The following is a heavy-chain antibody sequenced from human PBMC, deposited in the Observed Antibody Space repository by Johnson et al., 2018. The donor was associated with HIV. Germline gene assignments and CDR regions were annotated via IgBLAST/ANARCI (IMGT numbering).Heavy chain of an antibody. CDR1: GFTFSSYG. Sequence: QVQLVESGGGVVQPGRSLRLSCAASGFTFSSYGMHWVRQAPGKGLEWVAVISYDGSNKYYADSVKGRFTISRDKSNNTLYLQMNSLRAEDTAVYYCAKEGITMEVDIWGQGTMVTVSS. J-gene: IGHJ3*02. V-gene: IGHV3-30*18. CDR2: ISYDGSNK. CDR3: AKEGITMEVDI. D-gene: IGHD3-10*01.